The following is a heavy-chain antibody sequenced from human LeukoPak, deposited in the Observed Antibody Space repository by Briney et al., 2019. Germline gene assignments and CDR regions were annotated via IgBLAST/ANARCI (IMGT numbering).Heavy chain of an antibody. CDR3: ARGGVYSSGWYVDY. J-gene: IGHJ4*02. Sequence: GGSLRLSCAASGFTFSNYNMNWVRHAPGKGLEWVSSISSSSSYIYYADSVKGRFTISRDNAKNSLYLQMNSLRAEDTAVYYCARGGVYSSGWYVDYWGQGTLVTVSS. D-gene: IGHD6-19*01. CDR2: ISSSSSYI. CDR1: GFTFSNYN. V-gene: IGHV3-21*01.